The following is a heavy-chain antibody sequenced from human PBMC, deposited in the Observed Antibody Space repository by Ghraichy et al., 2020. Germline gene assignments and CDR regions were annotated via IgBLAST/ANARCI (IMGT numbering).Heavy chain of an antibody. V-gene: IGHV4-59*08. CDR2: IYYTGTT. J-gene: IGHJ6*02. D-gene: IGHD5-18*01. CDR1: GGSIRSHF. CDR3: ARRGRGYSLYYSGLDV. Sequence: SETLSLICSVSGGSIRSHFWSWVRQTPGKGLEWIGYIYYTGTTNYSPSLGGRATISLDTSKNQFSLRLTSVTAADTAVYYCARRGRGYSLYYSGLDVWGPGTTVIVSS.